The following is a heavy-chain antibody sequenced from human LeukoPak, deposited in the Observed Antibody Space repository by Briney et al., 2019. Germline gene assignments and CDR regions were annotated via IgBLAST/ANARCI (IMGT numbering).Heavy chain of an antibody. CDR2: IVVGNGKT. V-gene: IGHV1-58*02. CDR3: AAIVVPSTNLRNYYYYYMDV. J-gene: IGHJ6*03. CDR1: GFTFTSSA. Sequence: TSVKVSCKASGFTFTSSAMHWVRQARGQRLEWIGWIVVGNGKTNYAQKFQERVTITRDMSTTTAYMELSSLRSEDTAVYYCAAIVVPSTNLRNYYYYYMDVWGKGTTVTVSS. D-gene: IGHD3-16*02.